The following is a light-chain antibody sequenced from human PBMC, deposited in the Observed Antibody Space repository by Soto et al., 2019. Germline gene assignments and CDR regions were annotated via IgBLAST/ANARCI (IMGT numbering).Light chain of an antibody. CDR1: QSFRGL. Sequence: EVVLTQSPVTLSLSPGERATLSCRASQSFRGLLAWYQQKPGQAPRLLIYDAYNRATGIPPRFSGSGSGTDFTLTISSLQPEDSATYYCQQGYSTLFSFGGGTKVEIK. V-gene: IGKV3-11*01. CDR2: DAY. J-gene: IGKJ4*01. CDR3: QQGYSTLFS.